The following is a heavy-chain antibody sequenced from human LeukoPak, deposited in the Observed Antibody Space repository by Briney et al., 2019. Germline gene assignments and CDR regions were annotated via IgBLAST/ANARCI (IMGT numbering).Heavy chain of an antibody. V-gene: IGHV1-18*01. CDR2: ISAYNGNT. D-gene: IGHD3-10*01. CDR1: GYTFTSYG. Sequence: GASVKVSCKASGYTFTSYGISWVRQAPGQGLEWMGWISAYNGNTNYAQKLQGRVTMTTDTSTSTAYMELRGLRSDDTAVYYCASSQVRGVPYYFDYWGQGTLVTVSS. J-gene: IGHJ4*02. CDR3: ASSQVRGVPYYFDY.